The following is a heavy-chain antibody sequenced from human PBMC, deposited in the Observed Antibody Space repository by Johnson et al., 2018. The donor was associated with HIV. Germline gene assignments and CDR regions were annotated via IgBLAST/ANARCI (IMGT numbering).Heavy chain of an antibody. CDR1: GFTFSSYW. V-gene: IGHV3-48*04. J-gene: IGHJ3*02. CDR3: AREVDAFDM. Sequence: VQLVESGGGVVQPGRSLRLSCAASGFTFSSYWMSWVRQAPGKGLEWVSYISSSGSTIYYADSVKGRFTISRDNAKNSLYLQMKTLRAEDTAIYYCAREVDAFDMWGQGTLVTVSS. CDR2: ISSSGSTI.